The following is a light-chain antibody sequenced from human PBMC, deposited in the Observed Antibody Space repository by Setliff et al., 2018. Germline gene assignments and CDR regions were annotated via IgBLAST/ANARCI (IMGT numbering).Light chain of an antibody. CDR2: DVT. CDR3: GSYTNSNTYV. Sequence: QSALAQPASVSGSPGQSITISCIGSSRDVGSYDFVSWYQQHPGKAPKLIIYDVTGRPSGVSDRFSGSKSGNTASLTISGLQAEDEVDYYCGSYTNSNTYVFGTGTKVTVL. J-gene: IGLJ1*01. V-gene: IGLV2-14*03. CDR1: SRDVGSYDF.